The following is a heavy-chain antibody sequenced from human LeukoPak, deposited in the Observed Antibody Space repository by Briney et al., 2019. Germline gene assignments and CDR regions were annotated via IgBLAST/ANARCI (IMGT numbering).Heavy chain of an antibody. CDR1: GFTFSSYG. Sequence: PGGSLRLSCAASGFTFSSYGMSWVRQAPGKGLEWVSAISGSGGSRYYADSVKGRFTISRDNSKNTLYLQMNSLRAEDTAVYYCAKEDYDILTGYYTYYYYYYYMDVWGKGTTVTISS. D-gene: IGHD3-9*01. CDR2: ISGSGGSR. V-gene: IGHV3-23*01. J-gene: IGHJ6*03. CDR3: AKEDYDILTGYYTYYYYYYYMDV.